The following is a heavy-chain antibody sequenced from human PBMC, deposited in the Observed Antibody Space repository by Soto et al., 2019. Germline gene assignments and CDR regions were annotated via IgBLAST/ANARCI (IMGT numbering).Heavy chain of an antibody. CDR3: ARLLGYCSGGSCYYWFDP. V-gene: IGHV3-48*01. J-gene: IGHJ5*02. Sequence: GGSLRLSCAASGFTFSSYSMNWVRQAPGKGLEWVSYISSSSSTIYYADSVKGRFTISRDNAKNSLYLQMNSLRAEDTAVYYCARLLGYCSGGSCYYWFDPWGQGTLVTVSS. CDR2: ISSSSSTI. CDR1: GFTFSSYS. D-gene: IGHD2-15*01.